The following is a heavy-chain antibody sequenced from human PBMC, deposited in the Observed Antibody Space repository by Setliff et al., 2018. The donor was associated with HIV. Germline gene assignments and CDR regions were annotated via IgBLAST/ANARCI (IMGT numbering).Heavy chain of an antibody. CDR2: ISAYNGNT. CDR1: GYTLTSYG. J-gene: IGHJ1*01. CDR3: ARVVVRGVTFIAEYFQH. Sequence: ASVKVSCKASGYTLTSYGISWVRQAPGQGLEWMGWISAYNGNTNYAQKLQGRVTMTTDTSTSTAYMELRSLRPDDTALYYCARVVVRGVTFIAEYFQHWGQGTLVTVSS. D-gene: IGHD3-10*01. V-gene: IGHV1-18*01.